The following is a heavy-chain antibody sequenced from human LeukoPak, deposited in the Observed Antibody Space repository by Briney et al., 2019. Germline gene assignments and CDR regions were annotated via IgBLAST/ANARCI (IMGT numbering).Heavy chain of an antibody. Sequence: ASVTVSCKASGYTFTGYYMHWVRQAPGQGLEWMGWINPNSGGTNSAQKFQARVTMTRDTSISTAYMELSRLRSDDTAVYYCARVGSDSSGWRRFDYWGQGTLVTVSS. CDR2: INPNSGGT. J-gene: IGHJ4*02. V-gene: IGHV1-2*02. D-gene: IGHD6-19*01. CDR1: GYTFTGYY. CDR3: ARVGSDSSGWRRFDY.